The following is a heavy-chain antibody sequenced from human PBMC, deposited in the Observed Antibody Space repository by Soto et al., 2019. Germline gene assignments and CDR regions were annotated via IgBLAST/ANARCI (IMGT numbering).Heavy chain of an antibody. CDR1: GFTFSTSG. Sequence: HVQLVESGGGVVEPGTSLRLSCAASGFTFSTSGMHWVRQVPGKGLEWVALIWYDGSNRYYADSVKGRFTISRDNSKNTLYLQMNSLRAEDTAVYYCARHETSGYYHYWGQGTLVTVSS. V-gene: IGHV3-33*01. D-gene: IGHD3-22*01. CDR2: IWYDGSNR. J-gene: IGHJ4*02. CDR3: ARHETSGYYHY.